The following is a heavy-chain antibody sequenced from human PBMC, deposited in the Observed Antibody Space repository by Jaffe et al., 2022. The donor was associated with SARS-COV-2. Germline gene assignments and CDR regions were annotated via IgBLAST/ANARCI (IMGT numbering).Heavy chain of an antibody. V-gene: IGHV5-51*01. D-gene: IGHD2-21*02. J-gene: IGHJ4*02. CDR2: IYPGDSDT. CDR3: ARQEAYCGGDCWKSSDRTPSYFYYFDY. Sequence: EVQLVQSGAEVKKPGESLKISCKGSGYSFTSYWIGWVRQMPGKGLEWMGIIYPGDSDTRYSPSFQGQVTISADKSISTAYLQWSSLKASDTAMYYCARQEAYCGGDCWKSSDRTPSYFYYFDYWGQGTLVTVSS. CDR1: GYSFTSYW.